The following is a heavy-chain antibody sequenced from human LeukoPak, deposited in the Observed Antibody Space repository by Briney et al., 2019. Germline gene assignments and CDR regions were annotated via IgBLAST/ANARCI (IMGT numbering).Heavy chain of an antibody. D-gene: IGHD4-11*01. CDR3: AKAEPMTTYFDY. CDR2: ISGTGDTI. Sequence: QPGGSLRLSCAASGFTFSTYAMGWVRQAPGKGLEWVSAISGTGDTIYYADSVKGRFTISRDSSKNTLFLLMNSLRAEDTAVYYCAKAEPMTTYFDYWGQETLVTVSS. V-gene: IGHV3-23*01. J-gene: IGHJ4*02. CDR1: GFTFSTYA.